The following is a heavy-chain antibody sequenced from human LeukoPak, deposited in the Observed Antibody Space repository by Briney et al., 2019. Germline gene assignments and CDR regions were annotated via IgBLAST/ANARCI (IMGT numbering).Heavy chain of an antibody. D-gene: IGHD2-2*01. CDR2: IIDSGGST. Sequence: GGSLRLSCAASGFTFSSYEMNWVRQAPGKGLEWVSGIIDSGGSTYYSDSVRGRFTISRDNSKNTLYLQMNSLRVDDTAVYYCAKVDCGSTGCRRFDFWGRGTLLTVSS. V-gene: IGHV3-23*01. J-gene: IGHJ2*01. CDR3: AKVDCGSTGCRRFDF. CDR1: GFTFSSYE.